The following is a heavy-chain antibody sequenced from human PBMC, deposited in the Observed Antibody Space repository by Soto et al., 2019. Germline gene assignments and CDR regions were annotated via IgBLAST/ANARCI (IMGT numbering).Heavy chain of an antibody. V-gene: IGHV3-72*01. J-gene: IGHJ6*02. Sequence: EVQLVESGGGLVQPGGSLRLSCAASGFTFSDHYMDWVRQAPGKGLEWVGRTRNKANYYTTENAASVKGRFTISRDDSKDSLYLQMNSLKTEDTAVYYCARVKGGNPSVMDVWGQGTTVTVSS. CDR2: TRNKANYYTT. CDR3: ARVKGGNPSVMDV. CDR1: GFTFSDHY. D-gene: IGHD2-15*01.